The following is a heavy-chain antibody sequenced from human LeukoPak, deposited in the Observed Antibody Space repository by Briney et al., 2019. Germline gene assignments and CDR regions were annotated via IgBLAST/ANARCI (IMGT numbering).Heavy chain of an antibody. CDR3: ARDGSLYYYDSSGLRDAFDI. J-gene: IGHJ3*02. V-gene: IGHV1-69*13. D-gene: IGHD3-22*01. CDR1: GGTFSSYA. Sequence: ASVKVSCKASGGTFSSYAISWVRQAPGQGLEWMGGINPIFGTANYAQKFQGMVTSTAEESTSTAYMERSSLRSEENAVYYCARDGSLYYYDSSGLRDAFDIWAQGKMVAVSS. CDR2: INPIFGTA.